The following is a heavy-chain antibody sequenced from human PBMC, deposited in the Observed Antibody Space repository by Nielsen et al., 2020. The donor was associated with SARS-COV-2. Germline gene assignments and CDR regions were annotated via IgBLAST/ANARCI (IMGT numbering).Heavy chain of an antibody. CDR3: VIVTAALAFDP. V-gene: IGHV1-3*01. J-gene: IGHJ5*02. CDR1: GYTLPNYA. CDR2: IQVGSGNT. Sequence: ASVKVFCKAYGYTLPNYAISWVRQAPGQSLEWMGWIQVGSGNTKYSPKFQGRVTFTSDTSATTALMELSSLKSEDTAVYFCVIVTAALAFDPWGQGTLVTVSS. D-gene: IGHD3-16*02.